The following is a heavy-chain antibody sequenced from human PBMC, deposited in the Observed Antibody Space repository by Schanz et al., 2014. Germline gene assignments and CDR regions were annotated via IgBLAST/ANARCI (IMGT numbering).Heavy chain of an antibody. J-gene: IGHJ4*01. CDR1: GFTFSTCA. V-gene: IGHV3-7*01. CDR2: INQDGSQK. Sequence: VQLVESGGGVVQPGRSLRLSCAASGFTFSTCAMHWVRQAPGKGLEWVANINQDGSQKYYVGSVKGRFTISRDNAKDSLYLQMTSLRAEDTAVYYCATQYCSGTTCYTDSWDHWGQGTLVTVSS. CDR3: ATQYCSGTTCYTDSWDH. D-gene: IGHD2-2*02.